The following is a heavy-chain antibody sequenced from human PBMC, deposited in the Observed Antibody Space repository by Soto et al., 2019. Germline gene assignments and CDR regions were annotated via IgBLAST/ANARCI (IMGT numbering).Heavy chain of an antibody. V-gene: IGHV4-30-4*07. J-gene: IGHJ4*02. CDR2: VYQSGRT. Sequence: PSETLCLTCSVSGAYVSSAGYSWSWIRQPPGKGLEWIGYVYQSGRTYGSVTTSYNPSLKSRVTISVDRSTNQFSLKLISVTAADTAVYFCARGQSIVAAIDYVDYWGQGSLVTVS. CDR1: GAYVSSAGYS. CDR3: ARGQSIVAAIDYVDY. D-gene: IGHD5-12*01.